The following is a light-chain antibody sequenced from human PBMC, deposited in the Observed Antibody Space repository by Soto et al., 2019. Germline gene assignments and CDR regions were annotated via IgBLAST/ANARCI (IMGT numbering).Light chain of an antibody. CDR1: QSVRSSH. Sequence: EIVLTQSPGTLSLSPGERATLSCRASQSVRSSHLAWYQQKPGQAPRLLIYGASSRATGIPDRFSGSGSGTDFTLTISRLEPEDFAVYYCQQYGSSLLTFGGGTKVEIK. J-gene: IGKJ4*01. CDR3: QQYGSSLLT. V-gene: IGKV3-20*01. CDR2: GAS.